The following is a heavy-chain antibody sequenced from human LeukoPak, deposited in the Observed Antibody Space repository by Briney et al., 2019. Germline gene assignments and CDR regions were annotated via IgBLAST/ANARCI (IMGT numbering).Heavy chain of an antibody. CDR3: AKDYDTLTGYYSLIDY. Sequence: GGSLRLSCAASGFTFSSYAMSWVRQALGKGLEWVSVISGSGGSTSYADSVKGRFTVSRDNSKNMLYLQMNSLRAEDTAVYYCAKDYDTLTGYYSLIDYWDQGTLVTVSS. CDR2: ISGSGGST. J-gene: IGHJ4*02. CDR1: GFTFSSYA. D-gene: IGHD3-9*01. V-gene: IGHV3-23*01.